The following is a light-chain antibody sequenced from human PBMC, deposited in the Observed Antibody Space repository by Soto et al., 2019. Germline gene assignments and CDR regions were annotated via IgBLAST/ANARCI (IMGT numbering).Light chain of an antibody. V-gene: IGKV3-11*01. CDR2: GTS. CDR1: QSVSSY. J-gene: IGKJ5*01. Sequence: ENVLTQSPGTLSLSPGERASLSCRASQSVSSYSSAWYQQKPGQAPRLVMYGTSNRATGIPDRFSGSGSGTDFTLTISSLEAEDFAVYYCQQRSNWPPITFGQGTRLEIK. CDR3: QQRSNWPPIT.